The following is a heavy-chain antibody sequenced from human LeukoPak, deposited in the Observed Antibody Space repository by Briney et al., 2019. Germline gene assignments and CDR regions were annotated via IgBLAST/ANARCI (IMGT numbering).Heavy chain of an antibody. Sequence: SETLSLTCSVSGASLSSYYWGWIRQPPGKGLEWIGSIYYSGTTDYNPSLKSRVTISVDTSKNQFSLKLSSVTAADTAVYYCARHHSSSWYAPFDYWGQGTLVTVSS. D-gene: IGHD6-13*01. CDR2: IYYSGTT. CDR1: GASLSSYY. CDR3: ARHHSSSWYAPFDY. J-gene: IGHJ4*02. V-gene: IGHV4-39*01.